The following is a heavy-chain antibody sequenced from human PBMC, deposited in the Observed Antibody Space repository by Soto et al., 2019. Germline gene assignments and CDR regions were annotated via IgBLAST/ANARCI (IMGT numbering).Heavy chain of an antibody. J-gene: IGHJ4*02. V-gene: IGHV3-23*01. CDR2: FTRSGNT. D-gene: IGHD3-10*01. Sequence: PGGSLRLSCAASGFSFSNYAMSWVRQAPGKGLEWVSTFTRSGNTYYADSVKGRFTISRDNSKNTLYLQMDSLRAEDMAVYYCAREFAPGSPNYDYWGLGTLVTVSS. CDR1: GFSFSNYA. CDR3: AREFAPGSPNYDY.